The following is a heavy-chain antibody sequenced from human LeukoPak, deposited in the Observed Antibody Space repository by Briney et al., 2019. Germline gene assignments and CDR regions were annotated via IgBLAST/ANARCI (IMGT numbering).Heavy chain of an antibody. V-gene: IGHV3-7*01. J-gene: IGHJ4*02. Sequence: PGGSLRLSCATSGFTFSSHWMSWVRQAPGKGLEWVANMKQDGSQKYYADSVKGRFTISRDNAENSLYLQMNSLRAEDTAVYYCARVLPWSYYFDSWGQGALVTVSS. CDR1: GFTFSSHW. CDR3: ARVLPWSYYFDS. CDR2: MKQDGSQK. D-gene: IGHD2-15*01.